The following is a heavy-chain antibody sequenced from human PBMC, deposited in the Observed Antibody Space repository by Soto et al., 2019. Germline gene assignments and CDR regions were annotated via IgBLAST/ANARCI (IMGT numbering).Heavy chain of an antibody. CDR3: ARSFPIVGAKPYYYYGMDV. CDR2: INPSGGST. Sequence: GASVKVSCKASGYTFTSYYMHWVRQAPGQGLEWMGIINPSGGSTSYAQKFQGRVTMTRDTSTSTVYMELSSLRSEDTAVYYCARSFPIVGAKPYYYYGMDVWGQGTTVTVSS. J-gene: IGHJ6*02. V-gene: IGHV1-46*01. D-gene: IGHD1-26*01. CDR1: GYTFTSYY.